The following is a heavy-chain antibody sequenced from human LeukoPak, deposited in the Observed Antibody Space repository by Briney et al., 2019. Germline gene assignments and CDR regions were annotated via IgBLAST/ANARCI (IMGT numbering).Heavy chain of an antibody. D-gene: IGHD3-3*01. J-gene: IGHJ5*02. CDR3: ARVGHPNPTYYDFWIGYLSNNNWFDP. CDR2: ISAYNGNT. CDR1: GYTFTSYG. Sequence: ASVKVSCKASGYTFTSYGISWVRQAPGQGLEWMGWISAYNGNTNYAQKLQGRVTMTTDTSTSTAYMELRSLRSDDTAVYYCARVGHPNPTYYDFWIGYLSNNNWFDPWGQGTLVTVSS. V-gene: IGHV1-18*01.